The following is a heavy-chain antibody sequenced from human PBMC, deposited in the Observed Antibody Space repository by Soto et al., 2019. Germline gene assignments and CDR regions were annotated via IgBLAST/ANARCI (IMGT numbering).Heavy chain of an antibody. CDR2: IDPSDSYT. CDR3: ASLAMASRRGYYGMDV. V-gene: IGHV5-10-1*01. Sequence: EVQLVQSGAEVKKPGESLRISCKGSGYSFTSYWITWVRQMPGKGLEWMGRIDPSDSYTNYSPSFQGHVTISADKSISTAYLQWSSLKASGTAMYYCASLAMASRRGYYGMDVWGQGTRVTVSS. D-gene: IGHD3-16*01. CDR1: GYSFTSYW. J-gene: IGHJ6*01.